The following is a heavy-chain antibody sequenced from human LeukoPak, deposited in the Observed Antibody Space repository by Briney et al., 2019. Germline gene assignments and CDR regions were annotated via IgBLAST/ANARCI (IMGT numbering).Heavy chain of an antibody. D-gene: IGHD3-3*01. J-gene: IGHJ6*02. Sequence: PGGSLRLSCAASGFTFGSYAMHWVRQAPGKGLEWVAVISYDGSNKYYADSVKGRFTISRDNSKNTLYLQMNSLRAEDTAVYYCARDPRYYDFWSGYSNSYGMDVWGQGTTVTVSS. CDR1: GFTFGSYA. V-gene: IGHV3-30*04. CDR2: ISYDGSNK. CDR3: ARDPRYYDFWSGYSNSYGMDV.